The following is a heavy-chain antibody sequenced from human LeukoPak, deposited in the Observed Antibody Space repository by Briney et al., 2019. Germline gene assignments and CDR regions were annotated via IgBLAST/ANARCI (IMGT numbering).Heavy chain of an antibody. V-gene: IGHV4-34*01. CDR1: GGSFSGYY. D-gene: IGHD1-26*01. Sequence: SETLSLTCAVYGGSFSGYYWSWIRQPPGKGLEWIGEINHSGSTYYNPSLKSRVTISVDTSKNQFSLKLSSVTAADTAVYYCARVEVGRYFDYWGQGTLVTVSS. CDR3: ARVEVGRYFDY. J-gene: IGHJ4*02. CDR2: INHSGST.